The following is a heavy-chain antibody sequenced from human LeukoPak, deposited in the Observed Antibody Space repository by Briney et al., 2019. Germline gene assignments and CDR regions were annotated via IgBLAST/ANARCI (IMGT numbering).Heavy chain of an antibody. D-gene: IGHD3-10*01. CDR1: GFTFSSYG. V-gene: IGHV3-30*18. CDR2: ISYDGSNK. CDR3: AKGNYYGPFDY. J-gene: IGHJ4*02. Sequence: GGSLRLSCAASGFTFSSYGMHWVRQAPGKGLEWVAVISYDGSNKYFADSVKGRFTISRDNSKNTLYLQMNSLRAEDTAVYYCAKGNYYGPFDYWGQETLVTVSS.